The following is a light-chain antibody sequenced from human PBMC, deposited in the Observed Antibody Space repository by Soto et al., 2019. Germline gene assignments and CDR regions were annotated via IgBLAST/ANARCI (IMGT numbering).Light chain of an antibody. CDR2: GAS. Sequence: EIVMTQSPATLSVSPGERATLSCRASQSVSSNLAWYQLKPGQAPRLLIYGASTGATGIPARFSGSGSGTEFTLTISSLQSEDFAVYYCQQYNNWPLTFGGGTKVEIK. J-gene: IGKJ4*01. CDR1: QSVSSN. V-gene: IGKV3-15*01. CDR3: QQYNNWPLT.